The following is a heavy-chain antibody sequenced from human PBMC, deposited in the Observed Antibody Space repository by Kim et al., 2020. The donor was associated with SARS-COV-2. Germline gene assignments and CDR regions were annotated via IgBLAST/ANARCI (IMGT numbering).Heavy chain of an antibody. CDR3: AKDGRPRGTMIVVVITPFDY. Sequence: GGSLRLSCAASGFTFSSYAMSWVRQAPGKGLEWVSAISGSGGSTYYADSVKGRFTISRDNSKNTLYLQMNSLRAEDTAVYYCAKDGRPRGTMIVVVITPFDYWGQGTLVTVSS. J-gene: IGHJ4*02. CDR2: ISGSGGST. D-gene: IGHD3-22*01. CDR1: GFTFSSYA. V-gene: IGHV3-23*01.